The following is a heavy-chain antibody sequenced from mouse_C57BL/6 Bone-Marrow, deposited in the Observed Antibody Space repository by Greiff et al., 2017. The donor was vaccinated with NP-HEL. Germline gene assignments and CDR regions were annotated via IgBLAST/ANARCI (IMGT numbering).Heavy chain of an antibody. J-gene: IGHJ3*01. D-gene: IGHD1-1*01. V-gene: IGHV1-74*01. Sequence: VQLQQPGAELVKPGASVKVSCKASGYTFTSYWMHWVKQRPGQGLEWIVRIHPSDSDTNYNQKFKGKATLTVDKSSSTAYMQLSSLTSEDSAVYYCAIEGTVVARGFAYWGQGTLVTVSA. CDR2: IHPSDSDT. CDR1: GYTFTSYW. CDR3: AIEGTVVARGFAY.